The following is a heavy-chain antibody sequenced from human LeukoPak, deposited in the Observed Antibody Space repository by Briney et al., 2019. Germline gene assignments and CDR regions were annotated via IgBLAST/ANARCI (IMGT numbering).Heavy chain of an antibody. CDR3: ANHLACGSTSCPSFDY. CDR1: GFTFSSYG. Sequence: QSGGSLRLSCAASGFTFSSYGMHWVRQAPGKGLEWVAIIRYDGSNKYYADSVKGRFTISRDNSKNTLYLQMNSLRAEDTAVYYCANHLACGSTSCPSFDYWGQGTLVTVSS. CDR2: IRYDGSNK. D-gene: IGHD2-2*01. J-gene: IGHJ4*02. V-gene: IGHV3-30*02.